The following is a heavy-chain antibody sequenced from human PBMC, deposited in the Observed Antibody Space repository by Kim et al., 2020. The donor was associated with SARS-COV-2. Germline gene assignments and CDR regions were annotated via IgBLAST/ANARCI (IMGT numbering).Heavy chain of an antibody. J-gene: IGHJ6*02. CDR2: IWYDGSNK. V-gene: IGHV3-33*01. D-gene: IGHD3-10*01. CDR3: ARDLVEDYYGSGYYYYGMDV. CDR1: GFTFSSYG. Sequence: GGSLRLSCASSGFTFSSYGMHWVRQAPGKGLEWVSVIWYDGSNKYYADSVKGRFTISRDNSKNTLYLQMNSLRAEDTAVYYCARDLVEDYYGSGYYYYGMDVWGQGTTVTVS.